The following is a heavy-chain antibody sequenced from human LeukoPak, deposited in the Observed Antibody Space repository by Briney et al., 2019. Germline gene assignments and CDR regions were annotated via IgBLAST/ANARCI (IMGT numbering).Heavy chain of an antibody. CDR2: INSDGSST. V-gene: IGHV3-74*01. J-gene: IGHJ6*03. Sequence: PGGSLGLSCAASGFTFSNYWMHWVHQAPGKGLVWVSRINSDGSSTSYADSVKGRFTISRDNAKNTLYLQMNSLRAEDTAVYYCARVSSGSYFGYYYYYMDVWGKGTKVTVSS. CDR3: ARVSSGSYFGYYYYYMDV. D-gene: IGHD1-26*01. CDR1: GFTFSNYW.